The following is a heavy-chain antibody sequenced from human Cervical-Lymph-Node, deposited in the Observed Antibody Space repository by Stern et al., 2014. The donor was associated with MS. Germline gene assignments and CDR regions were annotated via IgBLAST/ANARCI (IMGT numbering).Heavy chain of an antibody. V-gene: IGHV1-18*01. D-gene: IGHD1/OR15-1a*01. CDR1: GYTFTSYG. Sequence: QVQLVQSGADVKKPGASVKVSCTASGYTFTSYGISWVRQAPGQGLERMGWISAYNGNTNYAQKLQGRVTMTTDTSTSTAYMELRSLRSDDTAVYYCASGEVTGPTDYGMDVWGQGTTVTVSS. J-gene: IGHJ6*02. CDR3: ASGEVTGPTDYGMDV. CDR2: ISAYNGNT.